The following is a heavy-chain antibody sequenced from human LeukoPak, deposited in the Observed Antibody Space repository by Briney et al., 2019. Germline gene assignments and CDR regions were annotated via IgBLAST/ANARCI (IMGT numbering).Heavy chain of an antibody. J-gene: IGHJ5*02. CDR1: GFTFSSYA. CDR3: AKAKSCNGGSCASWFDP. D-gene: IGHD2-15*01. CDR2: ISGSGART. V-gene: IGHV3-23*01. Sequence: GGSLRLSCAASGFTFSSYAMSWVRQAPGKGLEWVSSISGSGARTYYADSVKGRFTISRDNSKITLYLQMNSLRAEDTAVYYCAKAKSCNGGSCASWFDPWGQGTLVTVSS.